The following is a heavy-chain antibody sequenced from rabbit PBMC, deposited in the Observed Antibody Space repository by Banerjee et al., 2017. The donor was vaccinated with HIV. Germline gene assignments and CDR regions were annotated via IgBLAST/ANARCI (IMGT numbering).Heavy chain of an antibody. D-gene: IGHD1-1*01. J-gene: IGHJ4*01. V-gene: IGHV1S45*01. Sequence: QEQLEESGGDLVKPEGSLTLTCTASGFDLSSDYMCWVRQAPGKGLEWIACIDAGSSGFTYFATWAKGRFTISKTSSTTVTLQVTSLTAADTATYFCARDLTDVIGWNFGWWGPGTLVTVS. CDR1: GFDLSSDY. CDR2: IDAGSSGFT. CDR3: ARDLTDVIGWNFGW.